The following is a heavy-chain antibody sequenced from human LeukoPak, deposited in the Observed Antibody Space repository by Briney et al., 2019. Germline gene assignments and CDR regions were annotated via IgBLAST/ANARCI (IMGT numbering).Heavy chain of an antibody. V-gene: IGHV3-21*01. D-gene: IGHD6-6*01. CDR2: ISSSSSYI. CDR3: ARAGAAKSIAAPGY. Sequence: GSLRLSCAASGFTFSSYSMNWVRQAPGKGLEWVSSISSSSSYIYYADSVKGRFTISRDNAKNSLYLQMNSLRAEDTAVYYCARAGAAKSIAAPGYWGQGTLVTVSS. CDR1: GFTFSSYS. J-gene: IGHJ4*02.